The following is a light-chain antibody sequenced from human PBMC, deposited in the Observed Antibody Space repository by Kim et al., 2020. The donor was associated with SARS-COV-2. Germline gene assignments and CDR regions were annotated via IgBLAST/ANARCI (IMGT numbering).Light chain of an antibody. CDR1: KLGDKY. CDR2: QDS. CDR3: QAWDSSTRV. J-gene: IGLJ2*01. Sequence: VSPGQTSSITCSGDKLGDKYACWYQQKPGQSPVLVIYQDSKRPSGIPERFSGSNSGNTATLTISGTQAMDEADYYCQAWDSSTRVFGGGTQLTVL. V-gene: IGLV3-1*01.